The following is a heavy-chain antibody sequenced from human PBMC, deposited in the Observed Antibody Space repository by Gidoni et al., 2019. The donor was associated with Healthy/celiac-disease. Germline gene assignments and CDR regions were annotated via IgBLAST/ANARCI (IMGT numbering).Heavy chain of an antibody. V-gene: IGHV4-34*01. Sequence: QVQLQQWGAGLLKPSETLSLTCAVYGGSFSGYYWSWIRQPPGKGLEWIGEINHSGSTNYNPSLKSRVTISVDTSKNQFSLKLSSVTAADTAVYYCAARGAYGGNFTRFRYWGQGTLVTVSS. CDR2: INHSGST. CDR1: GGSFSGYY. D-gene: IGHD2-21*02. J-gene: IGHJ4*02. CDR3: AARGAYGGNFTRFRY.